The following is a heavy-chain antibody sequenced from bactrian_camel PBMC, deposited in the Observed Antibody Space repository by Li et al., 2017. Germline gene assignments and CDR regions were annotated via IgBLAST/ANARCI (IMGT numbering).Heavy chain of an antibody. V-gene: IGHV3S57*01. CDR2: IDGDGAT. J-gene: IGHJ4*01. CDR1: GRTQISYC. D-gene: IGHD1*01. Sequence: HVQLVESGGGSVQAGGSLRLSCVASGRTQISYCMAWFRQAAGKEREEVARIDGDGATRITEYVKDRFTISKDKNTLYLEMNNLKTEDTAMYICAAAHAAGGLCYSWEGRHAYFGQGTQVTVS.